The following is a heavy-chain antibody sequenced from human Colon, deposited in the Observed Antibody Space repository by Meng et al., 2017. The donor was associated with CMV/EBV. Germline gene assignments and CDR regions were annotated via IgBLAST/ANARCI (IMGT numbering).Heavy chain of an antibody. CDR1: GFTFSSYW. V-gene: IGHV3-7*01. J-gene: IGHJ4*02. CDR3: ARETYYGDYGDFDY. CDR2: IKQDGSEK. D-gene: IGHD4-17*01. Sequence: GESLKIPCAASGFTFSSYWMSWVRQAPGKGLEWVANIKQDGSEKYYVDSVKGRFTISRDNAKNSLYLQMNSLRAEDTAVYYCARETYYGDYGDFDYWGQGTLVTVSS.